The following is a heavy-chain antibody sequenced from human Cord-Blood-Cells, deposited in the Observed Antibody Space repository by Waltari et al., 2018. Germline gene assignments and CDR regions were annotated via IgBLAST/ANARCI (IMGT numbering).Heavy chain of an antibody. J-gene: IGHJ3*02. CDR1: GFTFSSHG. D-gene: IGHD7-27*01. CDR2: IWYDGSNK. CDR3: ARGPTGGAFDI. Sequence: QVQLVESGGGVVQPGRSLRLSCAASGFTFSSHGMHWVRQAPGKGREWVAVIWYDGSNKYYAYSVKGRFTISRDNSKNTLYLQMNSLRAEDTAVYYCARGPTGGAFDIWGQGTMVTVSS. V-gene: IGHV3-33*01.